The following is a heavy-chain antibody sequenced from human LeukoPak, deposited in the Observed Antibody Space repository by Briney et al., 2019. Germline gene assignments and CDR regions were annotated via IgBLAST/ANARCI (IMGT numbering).Heavy chain of an antibody. CDR3: TRDTIGSLDF. D-gene: IGHD1-26*01. Sequence: GGSLRLSCAASGFTFANSWMAWVRQAPGKGLEWVANIKQDGSTKHYADSLRGRFTISRDNPKNSLFLQMNNLRADDTAIYYCTRDTIGSLDFWGQGILVTVAS. J-gene: IGHJ4*02. CDR1: GFTFANSW. CDR2: IKQDGSTK. V-gene: IGHV3-7*01.